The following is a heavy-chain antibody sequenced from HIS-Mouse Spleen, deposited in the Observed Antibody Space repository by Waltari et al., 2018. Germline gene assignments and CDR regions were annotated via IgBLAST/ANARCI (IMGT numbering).Heavy chain of an antibody. CDR3: ATRGRIAARRAEYFQH. V-gene: IGHV3-23*01. D-gene: IGHD6-6*01. J-gene: IGHJ1*01. CDR1: GGSISSSSYY. CDR2: ISGSGGST. Sequence: LQLQESGPGLVKPSETLSLTCTVSGGSISSSSYYWGWIRQPPGKGLEWVSAISGSGGSTYDADSVKGRLTISRDNSKTTLYLKMNSLRAEDTAVYYCATRGRIAARRAEYFQHWGQGTLVTVSS.